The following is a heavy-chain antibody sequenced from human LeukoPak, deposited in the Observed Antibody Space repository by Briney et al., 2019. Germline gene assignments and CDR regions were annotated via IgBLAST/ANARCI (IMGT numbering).Heavy chain of an antibody. V-gene: IGHV4-59*01. Sequence: PSETLSLTCTVSGGSISSYYWSWIRQPPGKGLEWIGYIYYSGSTNYNPSLKSRVTISVGTSKNQFSLKLSSVTAADTAVYYCARAVAGNPLDYWGQGTLVTVSS. D-gene: IGHD6-19*01. CDR1: GGSISSYY. CDR2: IYYSGST. J-gene: IGHJ4*02. CDR3: ARAVAGNPLDY.